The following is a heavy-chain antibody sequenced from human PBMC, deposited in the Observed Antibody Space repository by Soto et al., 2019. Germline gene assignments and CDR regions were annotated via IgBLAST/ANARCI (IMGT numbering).Heavy chain of an antibody. D-gene: IGHD2-8*01. CDR1: GFTFSSYA. Sequence: QCGGSLRLSCAASGFTFSSYAMSWVRQAPGKGLEWVSAISGSGGSTYYADSVKGRFTISRDNSKNTLYLQMNSLRAEDTAVYYCAKDIVLMVYARPDYYGMDVWGQGTTVTVSS. V-gene: IGHV3-23*01. J-gene: IGHJ6*02. CDR3: AKDIVLMVYARPDYYGMDV. CDR2: ISGSGGST.